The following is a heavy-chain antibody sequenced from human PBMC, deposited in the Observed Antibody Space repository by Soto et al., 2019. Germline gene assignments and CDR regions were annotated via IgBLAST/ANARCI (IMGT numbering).Heavy chain of an antibody. D-gene: IGHD4-17*01. V-gene: IGHV1-18*04. Sequence: ASVKVSCKASGYIFTDYYMHWVRQAPGQELGWMGRISANNGNTNYAQKLQGRVTMTTDTSTSTAYRELRSLRSDDTAVYYCARTHGDSTKTRSPDYWGQETLVTVSS. CDR2: ISANNGNT. CDR1: GYIFTDYY. CDR3: ARTHGDSTKTRSPDY. J-gene: IGHJ4*02.